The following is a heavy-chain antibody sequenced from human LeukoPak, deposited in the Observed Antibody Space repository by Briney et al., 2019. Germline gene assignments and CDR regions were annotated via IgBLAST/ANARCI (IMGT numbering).Heavy chain of an antibody. D-gene: IGHD3-22*01. CDR3: ARGEWCYYDSSGYCTSDFDY. V-gene: IGHV1-2*02. CDR1: GYTFTGYY. J-gene: IGHJ4*02. Sequence: ASVKVSCKASGYTFTGYYMHWVRQAPGQGLEWMGWINPNSGGTNYAQKFQGRVTMTRDTSISTAYMELSRLRSDDTAVYYCARGEWCYYDSSGYCTSDFDYWGQGTLVTVSS. CDR2: INPNSGGT.